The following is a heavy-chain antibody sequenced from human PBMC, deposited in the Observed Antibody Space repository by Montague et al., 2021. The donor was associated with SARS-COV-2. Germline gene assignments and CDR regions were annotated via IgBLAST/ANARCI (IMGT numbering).Heavy chain of an antibody. CDR3: ARDPGRLLWSGESSRAYYFDY. D-gene: IGHD3-10*01. CDR1: GFTVSSNY. V-gene: IGHV3-53*01. Sequence: SLRLSCAASGFTVSSNYMSWVRQAPGKGLEWVSVIYSGGSTYYADSVKGRFTISRDNSKNTLDLQMNSLRAEDTAVDYCARDPGRLLWSGESSRAYYFDYWGQGTLVTVSS. CDR2: IYSGGST. J-gene: IGHJ4*02.